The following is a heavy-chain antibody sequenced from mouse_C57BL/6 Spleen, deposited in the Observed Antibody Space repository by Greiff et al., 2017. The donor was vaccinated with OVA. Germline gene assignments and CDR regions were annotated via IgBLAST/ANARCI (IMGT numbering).Heavy chain of an antibody. CDR3: ARDKGLYSNYVENAMDY. J-gene: IGHJ4*01. CDR1: GFTFSSYA. D-gene: IGHD2-5*01. V-gene: IGHV5-4*01. CDR2: ISDGGSYT. Sequence: EVQVVESGGGLVKPGGSLKLSCAASGFTFSSYAMSWVRQTPEKRLEWVATISDGGSYTYYPDNVKGRFTISRDNAKNNLYLQMSHLKSEDTAMYYCARDKGLYSNYVENAMDYWGQGTSVTVSS.